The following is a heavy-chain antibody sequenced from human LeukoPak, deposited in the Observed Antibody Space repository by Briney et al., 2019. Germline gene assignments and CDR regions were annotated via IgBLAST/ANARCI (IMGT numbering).Heavy chain of an antibody. D-gene: IGHD2-21*01. CDR1: GFTFSTYA. CDR2: MSSGGSYI. Sequence: PGGSLRLSCSASGFTFSTYAMTGVRQAPGKGLEWISSMSSGGSYIYYADSVRGRFTISRDNTKNSLFLVMNNLRADDTAIYYCARDRPTGSSRVFVVQWGQGTQVTVFS. V-gene: IGHV3-21*04. J-gene: IGHJ4*02. CDR3: ARDRPTGSSRVFVVQ.